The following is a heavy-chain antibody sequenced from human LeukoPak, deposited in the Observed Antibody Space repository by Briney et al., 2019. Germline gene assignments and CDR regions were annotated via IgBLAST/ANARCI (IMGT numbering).Heavy chain of an antibody. CDR3: AKLGDGDFDN. V-gene: IGHV3-30*18. Sequence: PGGSLRLSCAASGFSFSSYGMHWVRQVPGRGLEWVALISYHGSETYYADSVKGRFTISRDNSKTTLYLQMNSLRAEDTAVYYCAKLGDGDFDNWGQGTLVTVSS. CDR1: GFSFSSYG. CDR2: ISYHGSET. D-gene: IGHD3-10*01. J-gene: IGHJ4*02.